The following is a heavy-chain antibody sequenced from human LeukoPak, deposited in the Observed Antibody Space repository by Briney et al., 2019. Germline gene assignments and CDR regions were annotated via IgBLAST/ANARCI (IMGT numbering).Heavy chain of an antibody. D-gene: IGHD6-19*01. CDR2: ISYDGSNK. V-gene: IGHV3-30*03. CDR3: ARASAVAGTRHY. J-gene: IGHJ4*02. Sequence: PGGSLRLSCAASGFTFSSYGMHWVRQAPGKGLEWVAVISYDGSNKYYADSVKGRFTISRDNSKNTLYLQMNSLRAEDTAVYYCARASAVAGTRHYWGQGTLVTVSS. CDR1: GFTFSSYG.